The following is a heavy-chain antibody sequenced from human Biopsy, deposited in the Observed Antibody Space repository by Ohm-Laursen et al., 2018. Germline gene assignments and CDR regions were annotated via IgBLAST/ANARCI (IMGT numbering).Heavy chain of an antibody. CDR1: GNTFATYH. Sequence: ASVKVSCKASGNTFATYHIHWVRQAPGQGLEWMGVISPSGATTSFSQKFQGRITMTWGTSTGAVYMDLNSLGSEDTAVDYSSRAGVGSDGTDSYYYGMDVWGPGTTVTVSS. CDR3: SRAGVGSDGTDSYYYGMDV. J-gene: IGHJ6*02. V-gene: IGHV1-46*01. CDR2: ISPSGATT. D-gene: IGHD5-24*01.